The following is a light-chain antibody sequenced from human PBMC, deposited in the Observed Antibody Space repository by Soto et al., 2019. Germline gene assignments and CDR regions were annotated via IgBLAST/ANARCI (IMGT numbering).Light chain of an antibody. Sequence: EIVLTQSPGTLSLSPGERATLSCRASQSVSVNSLAWYQQKGGQAPRLLIYAASTRATGVPERFSGTGSGTDFALTISRLETDDSAVYYCQQYCGSPFTFGPGTKVDIK. CDR1: QSVSVNS. CDR2: AAS. CDR3: QQYCGSPFT. J-gene: IGKJ3*01. V-gene: IGKV3-20*01.